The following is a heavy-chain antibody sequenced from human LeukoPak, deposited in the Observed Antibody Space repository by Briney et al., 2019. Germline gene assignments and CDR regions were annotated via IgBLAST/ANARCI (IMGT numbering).Heavy chain of an antibody. CDR2: INPDGSST. CDR3: TRDSYHYSDSGVPVAGYYYFGMDV. CDR1: GFTFSSYW. J-gene: IGHJ6*04. V-gene: IGHV3-74*01. D-gene: IGHD3-10*01. Sequence: GGSLRLSCAAPGFTFSSYWMHWVRQAPGKGLVWVSRINPDGSSTSYADSVKGRFTVSRDNAKNTLFLQMNSLRVDDTAVYYCTRDSYHYSDSGVPVAGYYYFGMDVWGKGTTVTVSS.